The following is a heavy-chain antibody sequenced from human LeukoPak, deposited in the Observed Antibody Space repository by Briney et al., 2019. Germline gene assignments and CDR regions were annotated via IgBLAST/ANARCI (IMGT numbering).Heavy chain of an antibody. CDR3: ARDNRVTMVRGVPVV. CDR1: GFTFSSYS. Sequence: GGSLRLSCAASGFTFSSYSMNWVRQAPGKGLEWVSSISSSSSYIYDADSVKGRFTISRDNAKNSLYLKMNCLRAEDMAVYYCARDNRVTMVRGVPVVWGKGNTVTVSS. J-gene: IGHJ6*04. V-gene: IGHV3-21*01. D-gene: IGHD3-10*01. CDR2: ISSSSSYI.